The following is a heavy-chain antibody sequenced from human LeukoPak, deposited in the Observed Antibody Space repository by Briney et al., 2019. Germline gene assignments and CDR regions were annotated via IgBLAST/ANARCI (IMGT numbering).Heavy chain of an antibody. CDR1: GFTFSYYS. J-gene: IGHJ5*02. D-gene: IGHD3-3*02. V-gene: IGHV3-21*01. CDR2: ISSRSSYI. CDR3: APQQAFSPYNWFDP. Sequence: SGGSLRLSCAASGFTFSYYSMNWVRQAPGKGLEWVSSISSRSSYISYGDSVKGRFTISRDNTKNTLYLQMNSLRAEDTAVYYCAPQQAFSPYNWFDPWGQGTLVTVSS.